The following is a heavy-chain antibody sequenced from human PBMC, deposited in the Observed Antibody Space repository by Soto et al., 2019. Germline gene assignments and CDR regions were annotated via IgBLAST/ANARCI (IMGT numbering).Heavy chain of an antibody. V-gene: IGHV3-66*01. J-gene: IGHJ5*02. CDR3: ARDVGANNWFDP. CDR1: GFTVSSNY. D-gene: IGHD3-10*01. CDR2: IYSGGST. Sequence: GGSLRLSCAASGFTVSSNYMSWVRQAPGKGLEWVSVIYSGGSTYYADSVKGRFTISRDNSKNTLYLQMNSLRAEDTAVYYCARDVGANNWFDPWGQGTLVTVSS.